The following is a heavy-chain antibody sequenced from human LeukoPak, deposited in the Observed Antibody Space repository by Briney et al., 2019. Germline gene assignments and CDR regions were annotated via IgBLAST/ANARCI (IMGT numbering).Heavy chain of an antibody. CDR1: AFTVSSNY. CDR2: IYGGGST. J-gene: IGHJ3*02. CDR3: ARDHSGSYQRAFDI. D-gene: IGHD1-26*01. V-gene: IGHV3-66*02. Sequence: PGGSLRLSCAVSAFTVSSNYVSWVRQAPGEGLEWVSVIYGGGSTNYADSVKGRFTISRDNSKNTLYLQMNSLRAEDTAVYYCARDHSGSYQRAFDIWGQGTMVTVSS.